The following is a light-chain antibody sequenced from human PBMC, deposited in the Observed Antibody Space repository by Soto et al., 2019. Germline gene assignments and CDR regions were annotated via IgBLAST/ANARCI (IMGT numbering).Light chain of an antibody. CDR1: QSVLSRSNNKNY. CDR3: QQYYTTPRT. Sequence: DIVMTQSPDSLAVSLGDRAAINCKSSQSVLSRSNNKNYLAWYQLKPGQPPNLLIYWASTRESGVPDRFSGSGSGTDFTVTISGLQAEDVAVYYCQQYYTTPRTFGQGTKVEIK. J-gene: IGKJ1*01. V-gene: IGKV4-1*01. CDR2: WAS.